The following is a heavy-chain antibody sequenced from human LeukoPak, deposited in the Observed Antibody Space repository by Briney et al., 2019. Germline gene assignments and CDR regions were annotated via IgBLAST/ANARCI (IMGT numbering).Heavy chain of an antibody. Sequence: SVKVSCMAPGGTFSSYAISWVRQAPGQGLEWMGGIIPIFGTANYAQKFQGRVTITADESTSTAYMELSSLRSEDTAVYYCARSPYYYDSSGYPYWGQGTLVTVSS. V-gene: IGHV1-69*01. CDR3: ARSPYYYDSSGYPY. J-gene: IGHJ4*02. CDR2: IIPIFGTA. D-gene: IGHD3-22*01. CDR1: GGTFSSYA.